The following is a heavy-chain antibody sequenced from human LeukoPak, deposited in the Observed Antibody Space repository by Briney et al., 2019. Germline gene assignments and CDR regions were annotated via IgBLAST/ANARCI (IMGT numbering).Heavy chain of an antibody. Sequence: GGSLRLSCAASGFTFSSYNMNWVRQAPGKGLEWVSSITSSSSYIYYADSVRGRFTISRDNAKNSLFLQMNSLRAEDTAVYYCARDHHRRLYDSQARDTFDIWGQGTMVTVSS. J-gene: IGHJ3*02. V-gene: IGHV3-21*01. CDR3: ARDHHRRLYDSQARDTFDI. CDR1: GFTFSSYN. D-gene: IGHD3-22*01. CDR2: ITSSSSYI.